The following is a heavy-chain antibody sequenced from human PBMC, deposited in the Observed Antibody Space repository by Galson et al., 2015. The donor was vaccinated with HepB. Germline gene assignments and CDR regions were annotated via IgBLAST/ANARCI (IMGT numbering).Heavy chain of an antibody. V-gene: IGHV4-34*01. CDR1: GGSFSGSY. Sequence: SETLSLTCAVYGGSFSGSYWTWVRQPPGKGLEWIGEINLSGSTNYNPSLKSRVTISVDTSKNQFSLKLSSVTAADTAVYYCARDETYYYDSSGYYPLAYNWFDPWGQGTLVTVSS. J-gene: IGHJ5*02. CDR3: ARDETYYYDSSGYYPLAYNWFDP. D-gene: IGHD3-22*01. CDR2: INLSGST.